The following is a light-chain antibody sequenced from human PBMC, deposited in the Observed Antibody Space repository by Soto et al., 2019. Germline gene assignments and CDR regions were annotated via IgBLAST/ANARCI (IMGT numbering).Light chain of an antibody. Sequence: ELVLKQSPGTLSLTPCERATLRCQASQSVKSSYLAWYQHKPGQAPRLLIYGTSSRATGIPDRFSGSGSGTDFTLTISRLEPEDFAVYYCQQYGSSITFGQGTRLE. CDR1: QSVKSSY. V-gene: IGKV3-20*01. J-gene: IGKJ5*01. CDR2: GTS. CDR3: QQYGSSIT.